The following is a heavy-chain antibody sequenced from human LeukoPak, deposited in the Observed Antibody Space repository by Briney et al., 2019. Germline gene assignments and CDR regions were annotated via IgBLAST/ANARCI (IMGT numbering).Heavy chain of an antibody. J-gene: IGHJ4*02. CDR3: VRDNPRCCGVIPTNIDDF. CDR1: GFTFSRDS. Sequence: GGSLRLSCAASGFTFSRDSMNWVRQAPGKGLEWVAYINGGGSPIYYADSVRGRFTISRDNAKSSLYLQMNSLRAEDTALYYCVRDNPRCCGVIPTNIDDFWGQGTLVTVSS. V-gene: IGHV3-48*01. D-gene: IGHD2-21*01. CDR2: INGGGSPI.